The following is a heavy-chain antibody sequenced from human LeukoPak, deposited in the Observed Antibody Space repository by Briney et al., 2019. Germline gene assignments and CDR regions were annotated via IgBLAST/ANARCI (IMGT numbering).Heavy chain of an antibody. Sequence: ASVKVSCKASGYTFTSYFIHWVRQAPGQGLGWVGVLNPSDGSTTYAQKFQGRVTMTRDTSTSTVYMDLNSLRSEDTAVFYCARDLGSGQTGTIPGGLDYWGQGTLVTVSA. CDR1: GYTFTSYF. CDR2: LNPSDGST. CDR3: ARDLGSGQTGTIPGGLDY. V-gene: IGHV1-46*01. J-gene: IGHJ4*02. D-gene: IGHD1-7*01.